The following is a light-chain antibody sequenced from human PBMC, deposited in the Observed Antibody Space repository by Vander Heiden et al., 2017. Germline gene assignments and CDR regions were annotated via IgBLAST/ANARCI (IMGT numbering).Light chain of an antibody. CDR3: QVWDSATDSQV. CDR2: DDT. J-gene: IGLJ1*01. Sequence: SYLLPQPPSVSVAPGPTATVTCGGTNIKSKRVHWYQQRPGQAPLLVLYDDTERPSGIPERFSGSTSGNTATLAIRRVEAGDEADYYCQVWDSATDSQVFGSGTFVTVL. CDR1: NIKSKR. V-gene: IGLV3-21*02.